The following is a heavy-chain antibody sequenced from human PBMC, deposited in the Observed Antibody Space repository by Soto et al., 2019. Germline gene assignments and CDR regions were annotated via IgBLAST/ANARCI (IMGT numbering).Heavy chain of an antibody. J-gene: IGHJ4*02. CDR2: ISPMFGAA. CDR1: GGTFNTYA. V-gene: IGHV1-69*19. Sequence: QVQLVQSGAEMKKPGSSVKVSCQSSGGTFNTYAMNWVRQAPGQGPEWMGDISPMFGAANYAPKFQGRVTITPDESTGTSSMQLTSLTSEDTALYFCAREVQVHTPAFVYWGQGTLVTVSS. CDR3: AREVQVHTPAFVY. D-gene: IGHD3-10*01.